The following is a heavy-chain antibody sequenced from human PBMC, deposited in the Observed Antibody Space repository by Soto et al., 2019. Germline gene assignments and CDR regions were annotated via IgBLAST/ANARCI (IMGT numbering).Heavy chain of an antibody. J-gene: IGHJ4*02. CDR2: TYYRSKWTN. CDR1: GDSVSSTSAS. V-gene: IGHV6-1*01. Sequence: QVQLQQSGPGLVKPSQTLSLTCAISGDSVSSTSASWNWIRQSPSRGLEWLGRTYYRSKWTNDYAVSVKSRITINPDTSKNQFSLQLSSVTPEDRAMYYCVRGYSSSFDYWGQGTLVTVSS. CDR3: VRGYSSSFDY. D-gene: IGHD6-6*01.